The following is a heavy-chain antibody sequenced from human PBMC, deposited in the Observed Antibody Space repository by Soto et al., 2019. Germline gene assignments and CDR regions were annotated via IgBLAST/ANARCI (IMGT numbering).Heavy chain of an antibody. CDR3: AKDYSYDSSGVLDY. CDR2: ISDIGDIT. Sequence: EVQLLESGGGLMEPGGSLRLSCAASEFTFRSYAMSWVRQAPGEGLEWVSAISDIGDITYYADSVKGRFTISRDNSKNTLFLQMDSLRPEDTAVYFCAKDYSYDSSGVLDYWGQGTLVTVSS. D-gene: IGHD3-22*01. J-gene: IGHJ4*02. V-gene: IGHV3-23*01. CDR1: EFTFRSYA.